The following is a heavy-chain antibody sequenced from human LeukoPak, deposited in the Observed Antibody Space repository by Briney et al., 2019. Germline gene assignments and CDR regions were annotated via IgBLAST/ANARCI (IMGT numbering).Heavy chain of an antibody. V-gene: IGHV3-21*01. CDR3: ASVLLWFGELFGFDP. J-gene: IGHJ5*02. Sequence: PGGSLRLSRAASGFTFSSYSMNWVRQAPGKGLEWVSSISSSSSYIYYADSVKGRFTISRDNAKNSLYLQMNSLRAEDTAVYYCASVLLWFGELFGFDPWGQGTLVTVSS. CDR2: ISSSSSYI. D-gene: IGHD3-10*01. CDR1: GFTFSSYS.